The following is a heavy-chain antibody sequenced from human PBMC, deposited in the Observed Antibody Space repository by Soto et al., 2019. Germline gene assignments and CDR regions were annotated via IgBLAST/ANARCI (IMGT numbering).Heavy chain of an antibody. V-gene: IGHV4-30-2*01. D-gene: IGHD3-10*01. CDR2: IYHSGST. J-gene: IGHJ4*02. Sequence: PSETLSLTCAVSGGSNSSGGYSWSWIRQPPGKGLEWIGYIYHSGSTYYNPSLKSRVTISVDRSKNQFSLKLSSVTAADTAVYYCARAYGSGSYRLYYFDYWGQGTLVTVSS. CDR3: ARAYGSGSYRLYYFDY. CDR1: GGSNSSGGYS.